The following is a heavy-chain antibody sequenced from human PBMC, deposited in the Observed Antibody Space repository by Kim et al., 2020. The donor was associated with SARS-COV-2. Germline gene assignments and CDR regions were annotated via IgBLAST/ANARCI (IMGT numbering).Heavy chain of an antibody. J-gene: IGHJ4*02. Sequence: SETLSLTCTVSGGSISSSSYYWGWIRQPPGKGLEWIGSIYYSGSTYYNPSLKSRVTISVDTSKNQFSLKLSSVTAADTAVYYCARATLSGSYHPFDYWGQGTLVTVSS. V-gene: IGHV4-39*07. CDR1: GGSISSSSYY. D-gene: IGHD1-26*01. CDR2: IYYSGST. CDR3: ARATLSGSYHPFDY.